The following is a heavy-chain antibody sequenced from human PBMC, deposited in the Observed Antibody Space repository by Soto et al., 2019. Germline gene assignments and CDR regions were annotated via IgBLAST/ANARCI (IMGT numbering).Heavy chain of an antibody. Sequence: PSETLSLTCTVSGGSISSSSYYWGWIRQPPGKGLEWIGSIYYSGSTYYNPSLKSRVTISVDTSKNQFSLKLSSVTAADTAVYYCATPREVNYGSSWFDPWGQGTLVTVSS. CDR1: GGSISSSSYY. CDR3: ATPREVNYGSSWFDP. V-gene: IGHV4-39*01. CDR2: IYYSGST. J-gene: IGHJ5*02. D-gene: IGHD1-7*01.